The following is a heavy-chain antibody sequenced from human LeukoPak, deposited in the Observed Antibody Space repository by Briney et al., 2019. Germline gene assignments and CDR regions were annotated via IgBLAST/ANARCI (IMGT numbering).Heavy chain of an antibody. CDR3: AKANVFGVLDYFDY. Sequence: RGAPRLSRLASGFTLMTLAMIWGPQPPGEGVEWGSSIFPSGGEIHYADSVRGRFTISRDNSKSTLSLQMNSLRAEDTAIYYCAKANVFGVLDYFDYWGQGTLVTVSS. J-gene: IGHJ4*02. V-gene: IGHV3-23*01. D-gene: IGHD3-3*01. CDR2: IFPSGGEI. CDR1: GFTLMTLA.